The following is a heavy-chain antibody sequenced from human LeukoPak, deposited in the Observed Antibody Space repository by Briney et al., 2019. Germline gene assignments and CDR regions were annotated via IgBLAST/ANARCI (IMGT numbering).Heavy chain of an antibody. V-gene: IGHV2-5*01. Sequence: SGPTLVKPTQTLTPTCTFSGFSLSTSGVGVGWIRQPPGKALEWLALIYWNDDKRYSPSLKSRLTITKDTSKNQVVLTMTNMDPVDTATYYCAHVPSLYDYVWGSYRYTPRTPHFDYWGQGTLVTVSS. J-gene: IGHJ4*02. CDR1: GFSLSTSGVG. CDR3: AHVPSLYDYVWGSYRYTPRTPHFDY. CDR2: IYWNDDK. D-gene: IGHD3-16*02.